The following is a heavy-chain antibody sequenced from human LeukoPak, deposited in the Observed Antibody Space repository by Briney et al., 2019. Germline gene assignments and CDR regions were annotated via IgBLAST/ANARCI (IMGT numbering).Heavy chain of an antibody. CDR3: ARSYGRTRFDP. V-gene: IGHV4-59*01. J-gene: IGHJ5*02. CDR1: GGSISSYY. Sequence: PSETLSLTCTVSGGSISSYYWSWVRQPPGKGLEWIGNIYYSGSTNYNPSLKSRVTLSVDTSKNEFSLKLSSVTAADTAVYYCARSYGRTRFDPWGQGTLVTVSS. D-gene: IGHD1/OR15-1a*01. CDR2: IYYSGST.